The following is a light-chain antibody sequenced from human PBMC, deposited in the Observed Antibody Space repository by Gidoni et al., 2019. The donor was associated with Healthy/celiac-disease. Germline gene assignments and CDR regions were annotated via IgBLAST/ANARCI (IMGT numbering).Light chain of an antibody. V-gene: IGLV3-9*01. CDR2: RDS. CDR1: NIGSKN. J-gene: IGLJ3*02. CDR3: QVWDSSTGV. Sequence: YELTPPLSVSVALGQTARITCGGNNIGSKNVHWYQQKPGQAPVLVIYRDSNRPSGIPERFSGSNSGNTATLTISRAQAGDEADYYCQVWDSSTGVFGGGTKLTVL.